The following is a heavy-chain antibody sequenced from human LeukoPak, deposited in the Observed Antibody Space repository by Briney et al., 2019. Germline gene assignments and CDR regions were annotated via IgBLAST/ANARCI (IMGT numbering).Heavy chain of an antibody. CDR2: MKPSTGDT. J-gene: IGHJ4*02. Sequence: ASVKVSCKASGYTFTSYDINWVRQATGQGLEWIGWMKPSTGDTGYAQKLQGRVTMTRNTSTRTAYMELSSLRFEDTAVYYCARGDYWGQGTLVTVSS. CDR1: GYTFTSYD. CDR3: ARGDY. V-gene: IGHV1-8*01.